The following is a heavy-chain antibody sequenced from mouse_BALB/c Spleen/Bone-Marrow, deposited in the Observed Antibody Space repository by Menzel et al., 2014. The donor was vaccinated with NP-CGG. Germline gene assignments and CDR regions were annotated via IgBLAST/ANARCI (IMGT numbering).Heavy chain of an antibody. J-gene: IGHJ4*01. CDR1: GFNIKDTY. D-gene: IGHD2-3*01. V-gene: IGHV14-3*02. CDR2: IDPANGNT. CDR3: ARGLLQYYYAMDY. Sequence: EVKLMESGAELVKPGTSVKLSCTASGFNIKDTYMHWVKQRPEQGLEWIGRIDPANGNTKYDPKLQGKATITADTSSNTAYLQLSSLTSEDTAVCYCARGLLQYYYAMDYWGQGTSVTVSS.